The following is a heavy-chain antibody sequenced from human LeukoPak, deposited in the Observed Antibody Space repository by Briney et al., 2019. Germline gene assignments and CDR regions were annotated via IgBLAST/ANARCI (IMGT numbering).Heavy chain of an antibody. Sequence: SETLSLTCAVYGGSFSGYYWSWIRQPPGKGLEWIGEINHSGSTNYNPSLKSRVTISVDTSKNQFSLKLSSVTAADTAVYYCARGRHFLARQSSWFDPWGQGTLVTVSS. V-gene: IGHV4-34*01. CDR3: ARGRHFLARQSSWFDP. J-gene: IGHJ5*02. CDR2: INHSGST. CDR1: GGSFSGYY. D-gene: IGHD3-10*01.